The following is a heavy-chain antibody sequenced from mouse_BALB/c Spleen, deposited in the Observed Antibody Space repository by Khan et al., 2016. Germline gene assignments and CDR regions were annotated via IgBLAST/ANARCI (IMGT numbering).Heavy chain of an antibody. CDR3: ARGYVNFGAAMDY. J-gene: IGHJ4*01. D-gene: IGHD2-1*01. CDR1: GYTFTDYN. V-gene: IGHV1-18*01. CDR2: IDPYNGGT. Sequence: LQQSGPELVKPGASVKIPCKASGYTFTDYNMDWVKQSHGMSLEWIGDIDPYNGGTIYNQKFKGKATLTVDESSSTAYLELRSLTSEDTAVYYCARGYVNFGAAMDYGGQGTSVTVSS.